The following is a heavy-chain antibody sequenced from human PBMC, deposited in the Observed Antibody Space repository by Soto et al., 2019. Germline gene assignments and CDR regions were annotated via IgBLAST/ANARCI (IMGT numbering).Heavy chain of an antibody. CDR3: ARYRAYADTATNYSYYGMDV. J-gene: IGHJ6*02. Sequence: QVQLQESGPGLVKPSQTLSLTCTVSGGSISSGGYYWSWIRQHPGKGLEWIGYIYYSGSTYYNPSLKSRVTVSVDTSKNHFSLKLSSVTAADTAVYYCARYRAYADTATNYSYYGMDVWGQGTTVTVSS. CDR1: GGSISSGGYY. CDR2: IYYSGST. D-gene: IGHD5-18*01. V-gene: IGHV4-31*03.